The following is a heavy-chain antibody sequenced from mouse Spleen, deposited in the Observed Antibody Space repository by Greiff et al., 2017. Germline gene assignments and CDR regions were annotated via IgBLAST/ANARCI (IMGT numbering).Heavy chain of an antibody. J-gene: IGHJ3*01. CDR3: TRDGGQLGLRGWFAY. CDR1: GFTFSSYT. Sequence: EVQLVESGGGLVKPGGSLKLSCAASGFTFSSYTMSWVRQTPEKRLEWAATISSGGSYTYYPDSVKGRFTISRDNAKNTLYLQLSSLKSEDTAMYYCTRDGGQLGLRGWFAYWGQGTLVTVSA. V-gene: IGHV5-6-4*01. D-gene: IGHD3-1*01. CDR2: ISSGGSYT.